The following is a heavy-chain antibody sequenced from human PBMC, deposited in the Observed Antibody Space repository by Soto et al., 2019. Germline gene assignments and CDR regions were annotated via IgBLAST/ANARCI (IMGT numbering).Heavy chain of an antibody. J-gene: IGHJ4*02. CDR1: GGSFSGYY. V-gene: IGHV4-34*01. D-gene: IGHD7-27*01. CDR2: INHSGST. Sequence: QVQLQQWGAGLLKPSETLSLTCAVYGGSFSGYYWNWIRQPPGKGLEWIGEINHSGSTNYNPSLKCRVTLSVDTSKNQFSLKLSSGTAADTAVYYCARGWGRIFDYWGQGTLVTVSS. CDR3: ARGWGRIFDY.